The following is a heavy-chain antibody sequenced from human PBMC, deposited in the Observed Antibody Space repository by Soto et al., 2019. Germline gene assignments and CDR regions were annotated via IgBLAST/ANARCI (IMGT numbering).Heavy chain of an antibody. D-gene: IGHD3-22*01. V-gene: IGHV4-59*01. CDR2: IYYSGST. CDR3: ARQASGYYYGWFDP. Sequence: SETLSLTCTVSGGSISTYYWSWIRQPPGKGLGWIGYIYYSGSTNYNPSLKSRVTISVDTSKKQFSLRLSSLTAVDTAVYYCARQASGYYYGWFDPRGQGTLVTVSS. J-gene: IGHJ5*02. CDR1: GGSISTYY.